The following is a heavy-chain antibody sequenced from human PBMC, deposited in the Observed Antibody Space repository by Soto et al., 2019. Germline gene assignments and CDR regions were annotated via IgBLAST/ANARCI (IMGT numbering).Heavy chain of an antibody. Sequence: QLQQQESGSGLVKPSQTLSLTCAVSGGSISGGGYSWSWIRQPPGKGLEWIGYTYHSGSTYYNPALKIRVARAVDRSKNQFSPKLSSVTAADTAVYRCARVPDVWGQGTTVTVSS. J-gene: IGHJ6*02. CDR1: GGSISGGGYS. V-gene: IGHV4-30-2*01. CDR2: TYHSGST. CDR3: ARVPDV.